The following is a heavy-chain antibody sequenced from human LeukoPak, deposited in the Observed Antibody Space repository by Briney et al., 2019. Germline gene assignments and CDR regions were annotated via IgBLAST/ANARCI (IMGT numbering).Heavy chain of an antibody. V-gene: IGHV4-59*01. CDR2: IYYSGST. Sequence: PSETLSLTCTVSGGSISSYYWSWIRQPPGKGLEWIGYIYYSGSTNYNPSLKSRVTISVDTSKNQFSLKLSSVTAADTAVYYCARVRSSTSLKYYYCYMDVWGKGTTVTVSS. CDR3: ARVRSSTSLKYYYCYMDV. J-gene: IGHJ6*03. D-gene: IGHD2-2*01. CDR1: GGSISSYY.